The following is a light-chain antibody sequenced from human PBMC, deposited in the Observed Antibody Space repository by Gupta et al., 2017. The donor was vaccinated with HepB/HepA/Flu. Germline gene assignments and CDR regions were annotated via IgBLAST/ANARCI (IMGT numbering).Light chain of an antibody. CDR3: SSCTDTTNLVV. CDR1: NRDFGDCNY. V-gene: IGLV2-14*03. CDR2: EVN. J-gene: IGLJ2*01. Sequence: SALTQPASVSGSPGPSITISCTGTNRDFGDCNYVSWYQQHPDKSPKLLIYEVNNRPSGIANRFSGSKYGNTAALTISGLQTEDEADYYCSSCTDTTNLVVFGGGTKLTVL.